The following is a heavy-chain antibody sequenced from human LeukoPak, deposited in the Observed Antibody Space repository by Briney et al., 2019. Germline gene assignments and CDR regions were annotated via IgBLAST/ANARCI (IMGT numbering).Heavy chain of an antibody. V-gene: IGHV4-4*07. CDR2: IYTSGST. Sequence: GLEWIGRIYTSGSTNYNPSLKSRVTISVAPSKNQFSLKLSSVTAADTAIYYCARKGGHFDYWGQGTLVTVSS. J-gene: IGHJ4*02. D-gene: IGHD2-15*01. CDR3: ARKGGHFDY.